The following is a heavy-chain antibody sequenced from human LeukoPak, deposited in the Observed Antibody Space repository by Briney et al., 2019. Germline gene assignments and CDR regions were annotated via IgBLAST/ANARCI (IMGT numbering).Heavy chain of an antibody. CDR3: AREVGTVPAANSPAF. V-gene: IGHV1-2*02. CDR1: GYTFSDYY. J-gene: IGHJ4*02. CDR2: INPTSGGT. D-gene: IGHD2-2*01. Sequence: ASVKVSCKASGYTFSDYYVHWVRQAPGQGLEWMGWINPTSGGTNYAQKFQGRVTVTRDTSISVAFMELSSLRYEDTAMYYCAREVGTVPAANSPAFWGQGTLVTVSS.